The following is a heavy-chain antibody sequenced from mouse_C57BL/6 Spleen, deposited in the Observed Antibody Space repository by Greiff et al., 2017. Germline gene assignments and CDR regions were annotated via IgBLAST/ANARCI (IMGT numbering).Heavy chain of an antibody. Sequence: EVMLVESGGDLVKPGGSLKLSCAASGFTFSSYGMSWVRQTQDKRLEWVATISSGGSYTYYPDSVKGRFTISRDNAKNTLYLQMSSLKSEDTAMCYCARIWDGGYAMDYWGQGTSVTVSS. V-gene: IGHV5-6*01. J-gene: IGHJ4*01. CDR2: ISSGGSYT. D-gene: IGHD4-1*01. CDR1: GFTFSSYG. CDR3: ARIWDGGYAMDY.